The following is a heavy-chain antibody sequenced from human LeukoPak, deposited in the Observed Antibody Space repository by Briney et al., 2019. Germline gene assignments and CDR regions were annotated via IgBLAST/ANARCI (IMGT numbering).Heavy chain of an antibody. Sequence: GGSLRLSCAASGFTFSSYAMHWVCQAPGKGLEWVAVISYDGSNKYYADSVKGRFTISRDNSKNTLYLQMNSLRAEDTAVYYCARDYYDSSGYYYRFGGDYWGQGTLVTVSS. J-gene: IGHJ4*02. CDR1: GFTFSSYA. CDR2: ISYDGSNK. D-gene: IGHD3-22*01. CDR3: ARDYYDSSGYYYRFGGDY. V-gene: IGHV3-30-3*01.